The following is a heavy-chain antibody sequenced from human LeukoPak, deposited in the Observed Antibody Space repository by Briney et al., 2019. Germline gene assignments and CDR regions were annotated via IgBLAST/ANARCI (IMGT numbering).Heavy chain of an antibody. J-gene: IGHJ4*02. Sequence: SETLSLTCTVSGGSISSHYWSWIRQPPGKGLEWIGYIYYSGSTNYNPSLKSRVTISVDTSKNQFSLKLSSVTAADTAVYYCARGRRYYYDSSGYYVYWGQGTLVTVSS. D-gene: IGHD3-22*01. V-gene: IGHV4-59*11. CDR1: GGSISSHY. CDR3: ARGRRYYYDSSGYYVY. CDR2: IYYSGST.